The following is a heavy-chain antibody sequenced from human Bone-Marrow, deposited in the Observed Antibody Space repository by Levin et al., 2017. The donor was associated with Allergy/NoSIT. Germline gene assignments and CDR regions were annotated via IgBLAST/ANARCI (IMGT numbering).Heavy chain of an antibody. J-gene: IGHJ4*02. CDR3: AGYDTSAYHSPFDY. CDR2: ISGSGGNT. Sequence: GESLKISCAASGFIFRIYAMNWVRQAPGKGLEWVSQISGSGGNTHYADSVKGRFTISRDNSKNTLYLQMNSLRVEDTAVYYCAGYDTSAYHSPFDYWGQGTLVTVSS. D-gene: IGHD3-22*01. V-gene: IGHV3-23*01. CDR1: GFIFRIYA.